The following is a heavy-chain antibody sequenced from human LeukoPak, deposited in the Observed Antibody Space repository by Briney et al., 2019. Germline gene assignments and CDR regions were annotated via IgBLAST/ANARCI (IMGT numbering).Heavy chain of an antibody. CDR3: ARDSFYSYHSSYYYLRYFDY. D-gene: IGHD3-22*01. CDR1: GFTFSDFG. V-gene: IGHV3-33*01. CDR2: IWYNETNK. J-gene: IGHJ4*01. Sequence: GGSLRLSCAASGFTFSDFGMHWVRQAPGKGLEWVALIWYNETNKYYADSVKGRFIISRDSSKNTLYLQMNSLRAADTAVYYCARDSFYSYHSSYYYLRYFDYWGHGTLVTVSS.